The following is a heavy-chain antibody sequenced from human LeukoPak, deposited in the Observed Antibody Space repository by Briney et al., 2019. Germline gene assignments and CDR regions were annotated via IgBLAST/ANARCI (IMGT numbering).Heavy chain of an antibody. CDR2: IYYSGST. Sequence: SETLSLTCSVSGGSISRYYWSWIRQPPGKGLEWIGHIYYSGSTSFNTSLKSRVIISIDTSKHQFSLKLSSVTAADTAVYYCARHIYGSTYSFDYWGRGILVTVSS. J-gene: IGHJ4*02. D-gene: IGHD3-10*01. V-gene: IGHV4-59*08. CDR3: ARHIYGSTYSFDY. CDR1: GGSISRYY.